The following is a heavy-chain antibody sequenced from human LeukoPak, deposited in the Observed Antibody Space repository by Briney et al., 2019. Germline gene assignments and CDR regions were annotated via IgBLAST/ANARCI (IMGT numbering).Heavy chain of an antibody. Sequence: SGTLSLTCAVSGGSISSSNWWSWVRQPPGKGLEWIGEIYHSGSTNYNPSPKSRVTISVDKSKNQFSLKLSSVTAADTAVYYCASSQGYYAFDDYWGQGTLVTVSS. D-gene: IGHD3-10*01. CDR3: ASSQGYYAFDDY. J-gene: IGHJ4*02. CDR1: GGSISSSNW. CDR2: IYHSGST. V-gene: IGHV4-4*02.